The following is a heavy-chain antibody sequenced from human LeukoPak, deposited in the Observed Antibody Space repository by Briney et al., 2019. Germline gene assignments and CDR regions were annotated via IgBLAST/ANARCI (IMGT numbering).Heavy chain of an antibody. V-gene: IGHV4-4*07. CDR1: GGSISSYY. CDR3: ARDEPRLGYMITFGGVKSNWFDL. CDR2: IYTSGST. J-gene: IGHJ5*02. D-gene: IGHD3-16*01. Sequence: SETLSLTCTVSGGSISSYYWSWIRQPAGKGLEWIGRIYTSGSTNYNPSLKSRVTMSVDTSKNQFSLKLSSVTAADTAVYYCARDEPRLGYMITFGGVKSNWFDLWGQGTLVTVSS.